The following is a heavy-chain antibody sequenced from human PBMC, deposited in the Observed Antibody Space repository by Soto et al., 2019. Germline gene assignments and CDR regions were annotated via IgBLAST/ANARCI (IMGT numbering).Heavy chain of an antibody. CDR2: IYWDDDK. D-gene: IGHD6-13*01. CDR3: ARTGEDSSSWGAQNWFDP. V-gene: IGHV2-5*02. Sequence: QITLKESGPPLVKPTQTLTLTCTFSGFSLSTSGVGVGWIRQPPGKALEWLALIYWDDDKRYSPSLKSRLTITKDTSKNQVVRTMTNMDPVETATYYCARTGEDSSSWGAQNWFDPWGQGTLVTVSS. CDR1: GFSLSTSGVG. J-gene: IGHJ5*02.